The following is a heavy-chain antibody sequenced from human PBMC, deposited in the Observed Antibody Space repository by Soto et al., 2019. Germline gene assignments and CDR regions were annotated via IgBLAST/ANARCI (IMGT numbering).Heavy chain of an antibody. V-gene: IGHV5-51*01. CDR1: GYSFITYW. D-gene: IGHD4-17*01. CDR2: IYPGDSDT. Sequence: GESLKISCKGSGYSFITYWIGWVRQMPGKGLEWMGIIYPGDSDTRYSPSFQGQVTISADKSITTAYLQWSSLKASDTAMYYCARQFRRNGDADYWGQGTLVTVSS. CDR3: ARQFRRNGDADY. J-gene: IGHJ4*02.